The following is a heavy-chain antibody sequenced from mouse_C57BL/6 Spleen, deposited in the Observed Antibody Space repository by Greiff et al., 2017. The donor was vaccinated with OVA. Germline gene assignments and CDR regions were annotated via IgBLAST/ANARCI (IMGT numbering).Heavy chain of an antibody. J-gene: IGHJ2*01. CDR1: GYSFTSYY. CDR3: ARSKGWEWGFDY. D-gene: IGHD3-3*01. V-gene: IGHV1-66*01. Sequence: QVQLQQSGPELVKPGASVKISCKASGYSFTSYYIHWVKQRPGQGLEWIGWIYPGSGNTKYNEKFKGKATLTADTSSSTAYMQLSSLTSEDSAVYYCARSKGWEWGFDYWGQGTTLTVSS. CDR2: IYPGSGNT.